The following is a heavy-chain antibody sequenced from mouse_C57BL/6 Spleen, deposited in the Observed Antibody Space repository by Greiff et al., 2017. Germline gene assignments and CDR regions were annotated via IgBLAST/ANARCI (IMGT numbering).Heavy chain of an antibody. D-gene: IGHD1-1*01. CDR1: GYAFTNYL. CDR3: AREEITASYFDY. V-gene: IGHV1-54*01. J-gene: IGHJ2*01. Sequence: QVQLQHSGAELVRPGTSVKVSCKASGYAFTNYLIEWVKQRPGQGLEWIGVINPGSGGTNYNEKFKGKATLTADKSSSTAYMQRSSLTSEDSAVYFCAREEITASYFDYWGQGTTLTVSS. CDR2: INPGSGGT.